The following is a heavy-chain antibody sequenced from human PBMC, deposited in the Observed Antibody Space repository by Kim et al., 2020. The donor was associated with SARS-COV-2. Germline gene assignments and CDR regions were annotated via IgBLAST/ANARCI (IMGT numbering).Heavy chain of an antibody. J-gene: IGHJ4*02. V-gene: IGHV4-39*01. CDR1: GGSISSSSYY. CDR3: ASRYSSSWYYYDSSGYYSRFDY. D-gene: IGHD3-22*01. Sequence: SETLSLTCTVSGGSISSSSYYWGWIRQPPGKGLEWIGSIYYSGSTYYNPSLKSRVTISVDTSKNQFSLKLSSVTAADTAVYYCASRYSSSWYYYDSSGYYSRFDYWGQGTLVTVSS. CDR2: IYYSGST.